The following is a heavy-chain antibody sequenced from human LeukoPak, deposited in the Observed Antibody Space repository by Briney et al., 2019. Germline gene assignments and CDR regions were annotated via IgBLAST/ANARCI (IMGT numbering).Heavy chain of an antibody. D-gene: IGHD6-13*01. CDR2: ISGSGGST. J-gene: IGHJ4*02. V-gene: IGHV3-23*01. CDR3: AKDQRFYVAAAGFDY. CDR1: GFTFSSYA. Sequence: PGGSLRLSCAASGFTFSSYAMSWVRQAPGKGLEWVSAISGSGGSTYYADSVKGRFTISRDNSKNTLYLQMNSLRAEDTAVYYCAKDQRFYVAAAGFDYWGQGTLVTVSS.